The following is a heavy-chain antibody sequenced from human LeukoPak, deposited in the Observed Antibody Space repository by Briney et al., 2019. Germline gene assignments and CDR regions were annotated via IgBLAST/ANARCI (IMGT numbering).Heavy chain of an antibody. Sequence: GGSLRLSCAASGFTFISYWMRWVRHAPGKGLGWVSRINIVGSSTSYADSVKGRFTISVDNAKNTLYLQMNSLRAEDTAVYYCARGVVVLAANLNWFDPWGQGTLVTVSS. D-gene: IGHD2-15*01. V-gene: IGHV3-74*01. J-gene: IGHJ5*02. CDR2: INIVGSST. CDR1: GFTFISYW. CDR3: ARGVVVLAANLNWFDP.